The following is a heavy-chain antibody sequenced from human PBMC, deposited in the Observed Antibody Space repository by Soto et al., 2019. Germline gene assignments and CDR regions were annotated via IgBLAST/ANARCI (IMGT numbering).Heavy chain of an antibody. Sequence: GSLRLSCAASGFTFSNAWMNWVRQAPGKGLEWVGRIKSKTDGGTTDYAAPVKGRFTISRDDSKNTLYLQMNSLKTEDTAVYYCARDSEGWHDADSWGQGTLVTVSS. J-gene: IGHJ4*02. CDR3: ARDSEGWHDADS. CDR1: GFTFSNAW. D-gene: IGHD1-26*01. CDR2: IKSKTDGGTT. V-gene: IGHV3-15*07.